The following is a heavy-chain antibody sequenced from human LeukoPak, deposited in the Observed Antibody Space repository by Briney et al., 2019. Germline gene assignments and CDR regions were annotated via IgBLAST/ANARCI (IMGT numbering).Heavy chain of an antibody. J-gene: IGHJ4*02. CDR3: ARSYYYGSGSFKS. CDR2: IKQDGSEK. V-gene: IGHV3-7*01. D-gene: IGHD3-10*01. Sequence: GSLRLSCAASGFTFSSYWMSWVRQAPGKGLEWVANIKQDGSEKYYVDSVKGRFTISRDNAKNSLYLQMNSLRAEDTAVYYCARSYYYGSGSFKSWGQGTLVTVSS. CDR1: GFTFSSYW.